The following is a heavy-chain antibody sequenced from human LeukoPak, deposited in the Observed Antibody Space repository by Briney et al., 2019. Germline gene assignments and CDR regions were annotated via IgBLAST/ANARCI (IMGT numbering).Heavy chain of an antibody. J-gene: IGHJ6*02. CDR1: GYTFTGYY. CDR3: ARQLAVADLYYYGMDV. CDR2: INPNSGGA. V-gene: IGHV1-2*03. Sequence: LGASVKVSCKASGYTFTGYYMHWVRQAPGQGLEWMGWINPNSGGANYAQKFRGRVTMTRDTSISTAYMELSRLRSDDTAVYYCARQLAVADLYYYGMDVWGQGTTVTVSS. D-gene: IGHD6-19*01.